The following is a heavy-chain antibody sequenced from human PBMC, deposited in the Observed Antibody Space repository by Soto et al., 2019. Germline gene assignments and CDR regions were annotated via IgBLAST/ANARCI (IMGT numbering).Heavy chain of an antibody. J-gene: IGHJ4*02. V-gene: IGHV4-39*01. CDR2: IYYSGFT. D-gene: IGHD3-10*01. Sequence: QLQLQESGPGLVKPSETLSLTCTVSGGSISSSSYYWGWIRQPPGKGLEWIGSIYYSGFTYYNPSLNSRVTISVDTYKNQFSLKLSSVTAADTAVYYCARRLWFGETYYFDYWGQGTLVTVSS. CDR3: ARRLWFGETYYFDY. CDR1: GGSISSSSYY.